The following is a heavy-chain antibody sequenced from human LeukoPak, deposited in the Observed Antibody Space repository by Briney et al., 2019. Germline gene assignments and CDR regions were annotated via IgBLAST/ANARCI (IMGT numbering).Heavy chain of an antibody. CDR3: AKDPGATIFRPITYYFEY. Sequence: GGSLRLSCAASGFTFNNYAMSWVRQAPGKGLEWVSVISGSGGCTYYADSVKGRFTISRDNSKNTLYLQMNSLRAEDTAVYYCAKDPGATIFRPITYYFEYWGQGTLVTVSS. CDR2: ISGSGGCT. V-gene: IGHV3-23*01. D-gene: IGHD5-12*01. J-gene: IGHJ4*02. CDR1: GFTFNNYA.